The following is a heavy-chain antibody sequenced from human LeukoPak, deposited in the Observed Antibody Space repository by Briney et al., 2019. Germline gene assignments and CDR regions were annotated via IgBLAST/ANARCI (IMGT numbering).Heavy chain of an antibody. V-gene: IGHV3-7*01. CDR1: GFTFNNFW. CDR2: IKQDGNEK. Sequence: GGSLRLSCAASGFTFNNFWMSWARQAPGKGLEWVANIKQDGNEKYYVDSVKGRFTISRDNAKNSLYLQMNSLRAEDTAVYYCARSARTFDYWGQGTLVTVSS. CDR3: ARSARTFDY. J-gene: IGHJ4*02. D-gene: IGHD1-7*01.